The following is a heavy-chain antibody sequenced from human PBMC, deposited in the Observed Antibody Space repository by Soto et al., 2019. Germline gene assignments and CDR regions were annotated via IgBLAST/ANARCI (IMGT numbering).Heavy chain of an antibody. Sequence: QLQLQESGPGLVKPSETLSLTCTVSGGSISSSSYYWGWIRQPPGKGLEWIGSIYYSGSTYYNPSLKSRVTISVDTSKNQFSLKLSSVTAADTAVYYCARRPWSVWGSYRSRGYWGQGTLVTVSS. CDR1: GGSISSSSYY. CDR3: ARRPWSVWGSYRSRGY. CDR2: IYYSGST. D-gene: IGHD3-16*02. J-gene: IGHJ4*02. V-gene: IGHV4-39*01.